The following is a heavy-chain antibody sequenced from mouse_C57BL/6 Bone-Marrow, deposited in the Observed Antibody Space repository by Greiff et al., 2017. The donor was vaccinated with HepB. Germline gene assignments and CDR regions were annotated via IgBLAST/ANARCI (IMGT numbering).Heavy chain of an antibody. D-gene: IGHD2-2*01. CDR2: INPYNGGT. J-gene: IGHJ2*01. V-gene: IGHV1-19*01. CDR3: ARCYGYDGEDYFDY. Sequence: EVQLQQSGPVLVKPGASVKMSCKASGYTFTDYYMNWVKQSHGKSLEWIGVINPYNGGTSYNQKFKGKATLTVDKSSSTAYMELNSLTSEDSAVYYCARCYGYDGEDYFDYWGQGTTLTVSS. CDR1: GYTFTDYY.